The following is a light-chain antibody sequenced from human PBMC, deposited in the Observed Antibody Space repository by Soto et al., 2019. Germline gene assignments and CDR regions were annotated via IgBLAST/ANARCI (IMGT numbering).Light chain of an antibody. J-gene: IGLJ2*01. CDR1: SSNIGAGYD. V-gene: IGLV1-40*01. CDR3: QSYHSSLSVVV. CDR2: GNS. Sequence: QSVLTQPPSVSGAPGQRVTISCTGSSSNIGAGYDVHWYQQLPGTAPKLLIYGNSNRPSGVPDRFSGSKSGTSASLAITGLQAEDEAYYYCQSYHSSLSVVVFGGGTKLTVL.